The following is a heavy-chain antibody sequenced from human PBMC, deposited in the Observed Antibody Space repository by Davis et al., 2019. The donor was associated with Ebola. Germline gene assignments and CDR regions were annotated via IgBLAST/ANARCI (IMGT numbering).Heavy chain of an antibody. CDR3: ARTTRDSGWFLDY. J-gene: IGHJ4*02. CDR2: VNDSGST. V-gene: IGHV4-34*01. Sequence: SETLSLTCAVYGGSFSGYYWSWIRQSPEKGLEWIGEVNDSGSTNYSPSLKSRVTLSVDTSKNQFSLKLTSVTAADTAAYYCARTTRDSGWFLDYWGQRILVTVSS. D-gene: IGHD6-19*01. CDR1: GGSFSGYY.